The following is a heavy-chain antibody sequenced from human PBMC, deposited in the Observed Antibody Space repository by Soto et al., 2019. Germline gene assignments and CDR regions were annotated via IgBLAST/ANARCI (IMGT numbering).Heavy chain of an antibody. Sequence: GGSLRLSCAASGFTFSSYGMHWVRQAPGKGLEWVAVIWYDGSNKYYADSVKGRFTISRDNSKNTLYLQMNSLRAEDTVVYYCARDIVKVVATGAGHYFDYWGQGTLVTVSS. J-gene: IGHJ4*02. CDR2: IWYDGSNK. CDR3: ARDIVKVVATGAGHYFDY. CDR1: GFTFSSYG. V-gene: IGHV3-33*01. D-gene: IGHD5-12*01.